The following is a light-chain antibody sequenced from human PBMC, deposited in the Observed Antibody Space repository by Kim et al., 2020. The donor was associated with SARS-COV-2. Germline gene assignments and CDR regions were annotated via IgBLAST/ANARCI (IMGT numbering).Light chain of an antibody. V-gene: IGLV2-14*02. CDR1: SSDVGSYNL. Sequence: QSALTQPASVSGSPGQSITISCTGTSSDVGSYNLVSWYQQHPGKAPKLLIYEVSERPSGVPDRFSGSKSGNTASLTVSGLQSEDEADYYCSSYAGSNIVVFGGGTQLTVL. CDR2: EVS. J-gene: IGLJ2*01. CDR3: SSYAGSNIVV.